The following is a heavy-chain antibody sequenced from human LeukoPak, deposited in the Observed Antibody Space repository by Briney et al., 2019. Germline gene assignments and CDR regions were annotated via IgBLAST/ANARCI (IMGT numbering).Heavy chain of an antibody. CDR3: ARASVFFRDSFFDY. CDR1: GGSISSYY. J-gene: IGHJ4*02. Sequence: SETLSLTCTVSGGSISSYYWSWIRQPAGKGLEWIGRIYTSGSTNYNPSLKSRVTMSVDTTKNQFSLKLSSVTAADTAVYYCARASVFFRDSFFDYWGQGTLVTVSS. D-gene: IGHD2-21*02. CDR2: IYTSGST. V-gene: IGHV4-4*07.